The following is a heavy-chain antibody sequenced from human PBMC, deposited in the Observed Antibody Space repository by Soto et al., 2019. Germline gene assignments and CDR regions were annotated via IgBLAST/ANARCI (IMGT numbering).Heavy chain of an antibody. Sequence: SVKVSCKASGGTFSSYAISWVRQAPGQGLEWMGGIIPIFGTANYAQKFQGRVTITADESTSTAHMELSSLRSEDTAVYYCAGYFITRYYYYYGMDVWGQGTTVTVSS. CDR2: IIPIFGTA. J-gene: IGHJ6*02. V-gene: IGHV1-69*13. D-gene: IGHD3-10*01. CDR3: AGYFITRYYYYYGMDV. CDR1: GGTFSSYA.